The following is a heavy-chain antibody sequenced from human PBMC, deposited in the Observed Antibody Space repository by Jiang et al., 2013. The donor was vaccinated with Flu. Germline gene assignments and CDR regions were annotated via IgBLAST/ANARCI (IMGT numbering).Heavy chain of an antibody. CDR3: ARDRGTGTEYFQH. Sequence: GPGLVKPSETLSLTCTVSGGSISSYYWSWIRQPPGKGLEWIGYIYYSGSTSYNPSLESRVTISVDTSKNQFSLKLSSVTAADTAVYYCARDRGTGTEYFQHWGQGTLVTVSS. CDR1: GGSISSYY. V-gene: IGHV4-59*01. CDR2: IYYSGST. D-gene: IGHD1-1*01. J-gene: IGHJ1*01.